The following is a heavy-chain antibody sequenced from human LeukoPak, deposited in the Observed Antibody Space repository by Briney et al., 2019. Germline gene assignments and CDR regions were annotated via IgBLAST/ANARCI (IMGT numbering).Heavy chain of an antibody. J-gene: IGHJ4*02. CDR2: ISTYNDNT. V-gene: IGHV1-18*01. Sequence: ASVKVSCKASGYTFTSYGLSWVRQAPGQGLEWMGWISTYNDNTHYAQKFQGRVTMTTDTSTNTAYMELRSLRSDDTAVYYCAKVEATYYYDSSGYYHDYWGQGTLVTVSS. CDR3: AKVEATYYYDSSGYYHDY. D-gene: IGHD3-22*01. CDR1: GYTFTSYG.